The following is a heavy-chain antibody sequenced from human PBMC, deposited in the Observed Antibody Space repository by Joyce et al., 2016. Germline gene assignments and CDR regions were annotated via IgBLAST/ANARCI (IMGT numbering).Heavy chain of an antibody. V-gene: IGHV3-48*03. D-gene: IGHD6-6*01. J-gene: IGHJ3*02. CDR3: ARVTRWYSSSFEPFDI. CDR1: GFTFIAYE. Sequence: EVQLVESGGDLVQSGGSLRLSCGVYGFTFIAYEMNWVRQASGKGLGGRAYIRSTGKSTYYADAVRGRFTISRDNAKNTLYLQMRSLRAEDTAVYYCARVTRWYSSSFEPFDIWGQGTMVTVS. CDR2: IRSTGKST.